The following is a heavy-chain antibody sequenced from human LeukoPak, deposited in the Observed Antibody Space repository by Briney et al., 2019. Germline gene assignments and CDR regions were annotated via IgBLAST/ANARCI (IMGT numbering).Heavy chain of an antibody. D-gene: IGHD6-13*01. CDR1: GFTFSNYN. CDR2: ISSSSSYI. Sequence: GGSLRLSCAASGFTFSNYNMNWVRQAPGKGLEWVSSISSSSSYIYYADSVKGRFTISRDNAKNSLYLQMNSLRAEDTAVYYCARAQYPAAGEAFDIWGQGTMVTVSS. CDR3: ARAQYPAAGEAFDI. V-gene: IGHV3-21*01. J-gene: IGHJ3*02.